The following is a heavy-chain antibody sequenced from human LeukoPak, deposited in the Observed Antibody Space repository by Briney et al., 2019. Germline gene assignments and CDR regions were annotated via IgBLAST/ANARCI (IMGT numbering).Heavy chain of an antibody. J-gene: IGHJ4*02. CDR2: INPNSGGT. V-gene: IGHV1-2*06. Sequence: SVKVSCQASGGTFSSYAISWVRQAPGQGLEWMGRINPNSGGTNYAQKFQGRVTMTRDTSISTAYMELSRLRSDDTAVYYCARDSNDYWGQGTLVTVSS. CDR3: ARDSNDY. CDR1: GGTFSSYA.